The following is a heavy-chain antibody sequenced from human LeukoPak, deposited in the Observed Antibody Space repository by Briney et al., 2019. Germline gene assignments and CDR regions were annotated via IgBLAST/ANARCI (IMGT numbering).Heavy chain of an antibody. D-gene: IGHD2-2*01. CDR3: ARLLGYCSSTSCLYGMDV. J-gene: IGHJ6*04. CDR1: GYSFTNYW. Sequence: GESLKISCKGSGYSFTNYWIGWVRQMPGKGLEWMGIIYPADSDTRYSPSFQGQVTISVDKSISTAYLQWGSLKASDTAMYYCARLLGYCSSTSCLYGMDVWGKGTTVTVSS. V-gene: IGHV5-51*01. CDR2: IYPADSDT.